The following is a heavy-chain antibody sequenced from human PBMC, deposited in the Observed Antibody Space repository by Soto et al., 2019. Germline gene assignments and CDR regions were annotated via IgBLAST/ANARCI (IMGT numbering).Heavy chain of an antibody. CDR1: GYTFTSYY. J-gene: IGHJ6*02. Sequence: ASLKVSCKASGYTFTSYYMHWVRQAPGQGLEWMGIINPSGGSTSYAQKFQGRVTMTRDTSTSTVYMELSSLRSEDTAVYYCARVVSPMDYDSSGYYYHYYYYGMDVWGQGTTVTVSS. V-gene: IGHV1-46*01. CDR2: INPSGGST. D-gene: IGHD3-22*01. CDR3: ARVVSPMDYDSSGYYYHYYYYGMDV.